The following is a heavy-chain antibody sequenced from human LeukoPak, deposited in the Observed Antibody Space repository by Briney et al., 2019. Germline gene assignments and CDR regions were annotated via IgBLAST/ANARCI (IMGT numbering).Heavy chain of an antibody. J-gene: IGHJ4*02. D-gene: IGHD4-23*01. Sequence: GGSLRLSCAASGFTFSSYSMNWVRQAPGKGLEWVSSISSSSSYIYYADSVKGRFTISRDNAKNSLYLQMNSLRDEDTAVYYCARVPPGGCGGPVDYWGQGTLVTVSS. CDR2: ISSSSSYI. CDR1: GFTFSSYS. CDR3: ARVPPGGCGGPVDY. V-gene: IGHV3-21*01.